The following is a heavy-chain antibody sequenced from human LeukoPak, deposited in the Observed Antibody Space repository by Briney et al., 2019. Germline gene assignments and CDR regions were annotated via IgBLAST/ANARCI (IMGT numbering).Heavy chain of an antibody. CDR2: LYYSGST. CDR3: ARTSLCGGGSCYFAGWDY. J-gene: IGHJ4*02. Sequence: RSLTCTVFDGSISSGGYSWSWIRQPPGRGVEWIGFLYYSGSTNYNPSLKSRVTISVDTSKNQFSLKLSSVTAADTAVYYCARTSLCGGGSCYFAGWDYWGQGTLVTVSS. V-gene: IGHV4-61*08. CDR1: DGSISSGGYS. D-gene: IGHD2-15*01.